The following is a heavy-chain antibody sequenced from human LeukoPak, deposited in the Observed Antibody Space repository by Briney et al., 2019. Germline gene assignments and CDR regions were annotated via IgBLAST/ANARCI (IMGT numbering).Heavy chain of an antibody. CDR2: IYSGGST. CDR1: GFTVSSNY. J-gene: IGHJ4*02. Sequence: GGSLRLSCAAFGFTVSSNYMSWVRQAPGKGLEWVSVIYSGGSTYYADSVKGRFTISRDNSKNTLYLQMSSLRAEDTAVYFCAREAGSGWFIFDYWGQGTLVTVSS. D-gene: IGHD6-13*01. CDR3: AREAGSGWFIFDY. V-gene: IGHV3-53*01.